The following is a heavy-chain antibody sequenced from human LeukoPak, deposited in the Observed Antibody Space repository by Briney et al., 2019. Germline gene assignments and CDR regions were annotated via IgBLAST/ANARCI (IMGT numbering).Heavy chain of an antibody. D-gene: IGHD6-13*01. Sequence: PGGSLRLSCAASGFTFSSYAMNWVRQAPGKGLEWVSSISTSSSYIYYADSVKGRFTISRDNAKKSLYLQMNSLRGEDTAMYYCARGLDVVAASNDAFDIWGQGTMVTVS. J-gene: IGHJ3*02. CDR1: GFTFSSYA. CDR3: ARGLDVVAASNDAFDI. CDR2: ISTSSSYI. V-gene: IGHV3-21*01.